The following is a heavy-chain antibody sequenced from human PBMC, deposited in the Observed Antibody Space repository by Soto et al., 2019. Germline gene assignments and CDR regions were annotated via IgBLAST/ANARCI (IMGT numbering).Heavy chain of an antibody. CDR3: AGAYYDYVWGSH. V-gene: IGHV3-48*02. J-gene: IGHJ4*02. CDR2: ISSSSSTI. D-gene: IGHD3-16*01. Sequence: ESGGGLVQPGGSLRLSCAASGFTFSSYGMNWVRQAPGKGLEWVSYISSSSSTIYYADSVKGRFTISRDNAKNSLYLQMNSLRDEDTAVYYCAGAYYDYVWGSHWGQGTLVTVSS. CDR1: GFTFSSYG.